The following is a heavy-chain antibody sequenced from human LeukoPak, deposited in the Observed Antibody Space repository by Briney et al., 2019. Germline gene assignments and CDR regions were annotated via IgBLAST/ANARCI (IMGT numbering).Heavy chain of an antibody. CDR3: ARSSGWYG. J-gene: IGHJ4*02. CDR2: ISYDGSTK. CDR1: GFTFSSHE. V-gene: IGHV3-30-3*01. D-gene: IGHD6-19*01. Sequence: PGGSLRLSCAASGFTFSSHEMHWVRQAPGKGLEWVAVISYDGSTKFYADSVKGRFTISRDNSKLYLQMNSLRAEDTAVYYCARSSGWYGWGQGTLVTVSS.